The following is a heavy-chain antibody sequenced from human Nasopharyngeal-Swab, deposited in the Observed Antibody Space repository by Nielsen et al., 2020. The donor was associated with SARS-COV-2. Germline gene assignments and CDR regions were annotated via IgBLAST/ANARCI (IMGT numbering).Heavy chain of an antibody. J-gene: IGHJ6*02. CDR3: AREDRWTLTSFYYALDV. D-gene: IGHD3-9*01. V-gene: IGHV4-61*09. CDR1: GVSISSGSYY. CDR2: MYTSGGT. Sequence: LRLSCSVSGVSISSGSYYWSWIRQPAGKGLEWIGHMYTSGGTNYNPSLKSRVAISIDTSKNQFSLRLSSVTAADTAVYYCAREDRWTLTSFYYALDVWGQGTTVTVSS.